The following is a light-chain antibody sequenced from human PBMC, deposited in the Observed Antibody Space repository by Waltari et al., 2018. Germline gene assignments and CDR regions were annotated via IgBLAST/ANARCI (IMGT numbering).Light chain of an antibody. CDR1: QNINTY. V-gene: IGKV1-39*01. Sequence: DIQMTQSPSSLSASVGDRVTITCRASQNINTYLNWYQQKVGRAPKLLLYATSSLPSGVPSRVSGSGSGTHFTLTINSLQPEDFATYSCQQSYTTPRTFGQGTNLEIK. CDR2: ATS. J-gene: IGKJ2*01. CDR3: QQSYTTPRT.